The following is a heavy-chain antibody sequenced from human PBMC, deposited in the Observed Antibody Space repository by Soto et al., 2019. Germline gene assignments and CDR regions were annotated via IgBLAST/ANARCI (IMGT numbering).Heavy chain of an antibody. J-gene: IGHJ4*02. CDR1: CGSFRGYY. D-gene: IGHD6-6*01. CDR3: ARTSKFDC. CDR2: INHSGST. Sequence: QVQLQQWGAGLLKPSETLSLTCAVYCGSFRGYYWSWIRQPPGKGLEWIGEINHSGSTNYNPSLKSRVTMSVDTSTNQFSRKLSSVTAADTAVYYCARTSKFDCWGQGTLVTVSS. V-gene: IGHV4-34*01.